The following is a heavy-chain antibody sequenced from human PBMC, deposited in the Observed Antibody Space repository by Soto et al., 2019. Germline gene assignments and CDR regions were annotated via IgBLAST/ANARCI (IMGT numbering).Heavy chain of an antibody. V-gene: IGHV4-31*03. D-gene: IGHD1-1*01. CDR3: ARGTRTRDAFDI. J-gene: IGHJ3*02. CDR1: GFSISSGGYY. Sequence: SATLSLTCTVSGFSISSGGYYWSWIRQHPGKGLEWIGYIYYSGSTYYNPSLKSRVTISVDTSKNQFSLKLSSVTAADTAVYYCARGTRTRDAFDIWGQGTMVTVSS. CDR2: IYYSGST.